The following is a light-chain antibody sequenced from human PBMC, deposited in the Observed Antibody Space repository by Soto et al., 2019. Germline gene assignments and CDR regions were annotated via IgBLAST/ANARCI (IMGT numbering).Light chain of an antibody. CDR1: SGDVGAYNS. CDR2: DVT. V-gene: IGLV2-14*01. CDR3: SSYTSGTTLYV. J-gene: IGLJ1*01. Sequence: QSALTQPASVSGSPGQSITISCTGTSGDVGAYNSVSWYQQHPGKAPKLMIYDVTNRPSGVSNRFSGSKSGNTASLTISGLQVEDEADYYCSSYTSGTTLYVFGTGTKLTVL.